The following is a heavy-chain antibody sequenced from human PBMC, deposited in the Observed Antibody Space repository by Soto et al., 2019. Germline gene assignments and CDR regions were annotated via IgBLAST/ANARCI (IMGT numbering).Heavy chain of an antibody. CDR2: IIPIFSTA. CDR3: ASRRSSGWGRYFDY. Sequence: QMQLVQSGAEVKKPGSSLKVSCKASGGTFSSHTVSWVRQAPGQGLEWMGGIIPIFSTAKYAQRFQGRVTIIADESTSTAYMELSSLSSEDTAVYCCASRRSSGWGRYFDYWGQGTLVTVSS. J-gene: IGHJ4*02. V-gene: IGHV1-69*01. D-gene: IGHD6-19*01. CDR1: GGTFSSHT.